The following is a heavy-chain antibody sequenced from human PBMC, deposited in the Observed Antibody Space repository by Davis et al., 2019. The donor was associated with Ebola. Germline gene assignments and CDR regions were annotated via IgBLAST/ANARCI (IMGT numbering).Heavy chain of an antibody. CDR3: TRGWLRGWFDP. CDR1: GDSVSVNSAG. V-gene: IGHV6-1*01. D-gene: IGHD5-12*01. CDR2: TYYNSKWYN. Sequence: HSQTLSLTCAISGDSVSVNSAGWNWIRQSPSRGLEWLGRTYYNSKWYNDYAVSVKSRITINPDTSKNQFSLQLNSVTPEDTAVYYCTRGWLRGWFDPWGQGTLVTVSS. J-gene: IGHJ5*02.